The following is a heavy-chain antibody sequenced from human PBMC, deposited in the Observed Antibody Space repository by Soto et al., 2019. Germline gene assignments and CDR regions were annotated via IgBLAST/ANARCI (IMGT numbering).Heavy chain of an antibody. D-gene: IGHD2-2*02. J-gene: IGHJ4*02. V-gene: IGHV4-34*01. CDR2: INHSGST. CDR3: ARNSIYAYADY. Sequence: QVQLQQWGAGLLKPSETLSLTCAVYGGSFNAYYWTWIRQPPGKGLEWIGDINHSGSTNYNPSLYSRVTMSVDTSNNQFSLKLSSVTAADTGVYYCARNSIYAYADYWGQGIPVTVSS. CDR1: GGSFNAYY.